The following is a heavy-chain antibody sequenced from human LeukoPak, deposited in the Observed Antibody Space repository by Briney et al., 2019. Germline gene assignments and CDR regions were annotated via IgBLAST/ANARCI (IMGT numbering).Heavy chain of an antibody. Sequence: GSLRLSCVDSGFTFSSYWMSWVRQAPGKGLEWVANIKEDGSVKYYVDSVKGRFTISRDNAKNSLYLQVNSLRAEDTAVYYCARDHVDGFFDNWGQGTLVTVSS. V-gene: IGHV3-7*01. D-gene: IGHD3-10*01. J-gene: IGHJ4*02. CDR3: ARDHVDGFFDN. CDR2: IKEDGSVK. CDR1: GFTFSSYW.